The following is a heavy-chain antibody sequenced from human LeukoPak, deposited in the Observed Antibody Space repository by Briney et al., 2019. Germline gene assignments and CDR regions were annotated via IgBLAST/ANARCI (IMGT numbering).Heavy chain of an antibody. Sequence: ASVKVSCKASGYTFINHYIHWVRQAPGQGLEWMGWINPNSGDTNYAQKFQGRVTMTTDTSMSTAYMEVSRVRSDDTAVYYCVRDRITIVRGVLNYFDPWGQGTLVTVSS. J-gene: IGHJ5*02. CDR2: INPNSGDT. CDR1: GYTFINHY. D-gene: IGHD3-10*01. V-gene: IGHV1-2*02. CDR3: VRDRITIVRGVLNYFDP.